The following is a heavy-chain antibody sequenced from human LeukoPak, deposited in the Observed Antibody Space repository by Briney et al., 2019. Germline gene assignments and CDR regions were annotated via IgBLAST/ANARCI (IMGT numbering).Heavy chain of an antibody. CDR3: GSGRLAY. J-gene: IGHJ4*02. Sequence: GGSLRLSCAVSEFSFSKFWMSWVRQAPGKGLEYVAYINQDGSDKYYVDSVKGRFTISRDNAKNSLFLQMNSLRAEDTAVYYCGSGRLAYWGQGTLATVSS. V-gene: IGHV3-7*02. CDR2: INQDGSDK. CDR1: EFSFSKFW. D-gene: IGHD3-10*01.